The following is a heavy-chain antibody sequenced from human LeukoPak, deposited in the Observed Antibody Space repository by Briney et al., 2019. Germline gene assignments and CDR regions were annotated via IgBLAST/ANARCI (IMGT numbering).Heavy chain of an antibody. J-gene: IGHJ4*02. V-gene: IGHV4-59*01. CDR1: DGSISNYY. Sequence: SETLSLTCTVSDGSISNYYWSWIRQPPGKGLEWIGYIYYSGSTNYNPSLKSRVTISVDTSKNQFSLKLSSVTAADTAVYYCARAHTGIAAAIDYWGQGTLVTVSS. CDR3: ARAHTGIAAAIDY. CDR2: IYYSGST. D-gene: IGHD6-13*01.